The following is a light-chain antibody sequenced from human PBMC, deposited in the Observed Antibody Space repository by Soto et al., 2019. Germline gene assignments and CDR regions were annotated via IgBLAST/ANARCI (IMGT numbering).Light chain of an antibody. CDR2: AAS. V-gene: IGKV1-39*01. CDR3: QQSHITTLFT. J-gene: IGKJ2*01. CDR1: QNINSH. Sequence: DIQMTQSPSSLSASIGDRVTITCRASQNINSHLNWYQQKPGKAPKVLIYAASRLQSGVPFRFSGSGSGTELTLTISSLEPEDFAAYYCQQSHITTLFTFGKGTKLEIK.